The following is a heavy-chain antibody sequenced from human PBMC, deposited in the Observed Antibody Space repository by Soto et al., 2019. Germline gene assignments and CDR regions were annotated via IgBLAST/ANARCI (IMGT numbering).Heavy chain of an antibody. CDR2: MHPSEGNA. D-gene: IGHD2-21*02. Sequence: ASVKVSCKASGYTFTSYGISWVRQAPGQGLEWMGVMHPSEGNADHARKFQGRVTLTRDTSTSTVYMDLSSLRSEDTAVYYCAREMHGGDWNYWGQGALVTVSS. CDR3: AREMHGGDWNY. CDR1: GYTFTSYG. V-gene: IGHV1-46*01. J-gene: IGHJ4*02.